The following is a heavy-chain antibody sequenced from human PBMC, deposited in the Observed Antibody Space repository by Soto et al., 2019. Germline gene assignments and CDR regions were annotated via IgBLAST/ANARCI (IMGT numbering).Heavy chain of an antibody. D-gene: IGHD3-3*01. J-gene: IGHJ4*02. CDR2: TYYRSKWYN. V-gene: IGHV6-1*01. CDR1: GDSVSSNSAA. Sequence: SQTLSLTCAISGDSVSSNSAAWNWIRQSPSRGLEWLGRTYYRSKWYNDYAVSVKSRITINSDTSKNQFSLQLNSVTPEDTAVYYCARDYNDFWSGHFDYWGQGALVTVSS. CDR3: ARDYNDFWSGHFDY.